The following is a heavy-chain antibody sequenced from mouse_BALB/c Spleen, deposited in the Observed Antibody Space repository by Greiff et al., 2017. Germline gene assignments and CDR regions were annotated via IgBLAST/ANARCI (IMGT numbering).Heavy chain of an antibody. J-gene: IGHJ2*01. CDR1: GFNIKDTY. CDR2: IDPANGNT. CDR3: ARSPGYDGY. D-gene: IGHD2-14*01. V-gene: IGHV14-3*02. Sequence: EVKLMESGAELVKPGASVKLSCTASGFNIKDTYMHWVKQRPEQGLEWIGRIDPANGNTKYDPKFQGKATITADTSSNTAYLQLSSLTSEDTAVYYCARSPGYDGYWGQGTTLTVSS.